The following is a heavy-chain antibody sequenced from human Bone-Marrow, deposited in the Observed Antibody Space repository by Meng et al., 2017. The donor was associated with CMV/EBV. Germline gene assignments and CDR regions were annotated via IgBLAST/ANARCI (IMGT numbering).Heavy chain of an antibody. CDR3: AREPSRGMDV. CDR1: GFTFNTYS. J-gene: IGHJ6*02. V-gene: IGHV3-21*01. CDR2: ISSRSSYI. Sequence: GESLKISCAASGFTFNTYSMNWVRQAPGKGLEWVSSISSRSSYIYYADSVKGRFTISRDNAKNSLYLQMNSLRAEDTAVYYCAREPSRGMDVWGQGTTVTGYS.